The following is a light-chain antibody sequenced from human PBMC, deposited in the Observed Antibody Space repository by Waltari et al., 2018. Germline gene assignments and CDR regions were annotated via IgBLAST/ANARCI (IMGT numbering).Light chain of an antibody. Sequence: DIVMIQSTLLLPANPGEPAFISCRSSQSLLHSNGNTYLHWYLQRPGQSLRLLIYKVTNQESGVPDRFSSSDSGTDFTLKINRVEPEGGGVYYCMQSTKDPRTFGQGTKVEIK. CDR2: KVT. CDR3: MQSTKDPRT. J-gene: IGKJ1*01. CDR1: QSLLHSNGNTY. V-gene: IGKV2-40*01.